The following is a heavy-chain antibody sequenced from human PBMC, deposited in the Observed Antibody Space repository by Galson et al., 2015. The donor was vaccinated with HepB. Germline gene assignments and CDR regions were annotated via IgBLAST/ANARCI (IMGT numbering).Heavy chain of an antibody. V-gene: IGHV3-23*01. CDR1: GFTFSTYA. J-gene: IGHJ3*01. CDR3: AKNGYRYGIKDAFDV. Sequence: SLRLSCAASGFTFSTYAMTWVRQAPGKGLEWVSVLSGSGDNTYYADSVKGRFTISRDNSKNTLYLQMNSLRAEDTAVYYCAKNGYRYGIKDAFDVWGQGTMVTVSS. CDR2: LSGSGDNT. D-gene: IGHD5-18*01.